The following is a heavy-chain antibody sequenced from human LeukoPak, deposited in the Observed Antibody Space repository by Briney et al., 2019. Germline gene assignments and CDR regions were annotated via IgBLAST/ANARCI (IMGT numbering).Heavy chain of an antibody. CDR1: GGSFSGYY. Sequence: KPSETLSLTCAVYGGSFSGYYWSWIRQPPGKGLEWIGEINHSGSTNYNPSLKSRVTISVDTSKNQFSLKLSSVTPADTAVYYCAVDAGPYYYDSSGAPWGQGTLVTVSS. D-gene: IGHD3-22*01. J-gene: IGHJ5*02. CDR2: INHSGST. CDR3: AVDAGPYYYDSSGAP. V-gene: IGHV4-34*01.